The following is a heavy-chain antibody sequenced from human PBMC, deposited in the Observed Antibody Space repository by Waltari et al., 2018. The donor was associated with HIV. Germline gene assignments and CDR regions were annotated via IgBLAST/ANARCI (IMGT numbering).Heavy chain of an antibody. J-gene: IGHJ6*02. CDR1: GFHFSDYN. V-gene: IGHV3-20*04. Sequence: EAQLVESGGGVARPGGSLRLSCVASGFHFSDYNMNWVRQAPGMGLEWVASSDWNGDDLRYADSVKGRFLISRDNTQDSLHLRMTSLRIEDTAQYFCTRDGPYYYFGFDVWGHGVSVTVSS. CDR2: SDWNGDDL. CDR3: TRDGPYYYFGFDV.